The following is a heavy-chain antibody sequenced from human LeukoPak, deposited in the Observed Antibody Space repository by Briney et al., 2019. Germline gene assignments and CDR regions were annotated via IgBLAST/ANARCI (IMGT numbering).Heavy chain of an antibody. CDR1: GFTFSSYA. V-gene: IGHV3-30-3*01. CDR2: ISSYGNTK. D-gene: IGHD1-26*01. CDR3: ARRRIVGSTDDAFDI. Sequence: GRSLRLSCAASGFTFSSYAMHWVRQAPGKGLEWAAVISSYGNTKYYADSMKGRFTISRDNSNNTLYLQMNSLRADDTAIYYCARRRIVGSTDDAFDIWGQGTMVTLSS. J-gene: IGHJ3*02.